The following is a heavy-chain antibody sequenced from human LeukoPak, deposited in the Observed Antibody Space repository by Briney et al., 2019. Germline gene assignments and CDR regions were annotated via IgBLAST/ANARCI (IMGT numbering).Heavy chain of an antibody. CDR2: IYYIGST. CDR3: ARGGTTVTTFNYFDS. J-gene: IGHJ4*02. D-gene: IGHD4-17*01. Sequence: RPSETLSLTCTVSGGSISGYYWSWIRQPPGKGLEWIGYIYYIGSTTYNPSLRSRVTISVDKSKNQFSLRLSSVTAADTALYYCARGGTTVTTFNYFDSWGQGTLVTVSS. V-gene: IGHV4-59*01. CDR1: GGSISGYY.